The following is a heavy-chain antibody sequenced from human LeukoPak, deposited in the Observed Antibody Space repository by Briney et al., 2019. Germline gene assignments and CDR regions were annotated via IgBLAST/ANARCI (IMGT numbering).Heavy chain of an antibody. Sequence: RSGGSLRLSCAASGFTFNSYWMSWVRQAPGKGLEWVANIKKDGSEKYYVDSVKGRFTISRDNAKNSLYLQMNSLRAEDTAVYYCARDKSRYAFDIWGQGTMVTVSS. CDR3: ARDKSRYAFDI. J-gene: IGHJ3*02. CDR2: IKKDGSEK. CDR1: GFTFNSYW. V-gene: IGHV3-7*01.